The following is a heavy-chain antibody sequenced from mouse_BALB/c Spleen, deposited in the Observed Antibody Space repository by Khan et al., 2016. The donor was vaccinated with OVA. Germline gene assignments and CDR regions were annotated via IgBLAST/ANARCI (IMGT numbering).Heavy chain of an antibody. CDR3: ARLEDI. V-gene: IGHV2-9*02. Sequence: VQLKESGPGLVAPSQSLSITCTVSGFSLTSYGVHWVRQPPGKGLEWLGVIWAGGSTNYNSALMPRLSISKVNSKRQVFLKMNSLQTDDTVMYYCARLEDIWGQGTTLTVSS. CDR2: IWAGGST. D-gene: IGHD1-3*01. CDR1: GFSLTSYG. J-gene: IGHJ2*01.